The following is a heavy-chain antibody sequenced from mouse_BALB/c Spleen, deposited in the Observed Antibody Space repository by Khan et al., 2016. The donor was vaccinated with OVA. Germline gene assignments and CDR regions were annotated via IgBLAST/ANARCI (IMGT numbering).Heavy chain of an antibody. V-gene: IGHV1-4*01. Sequence: QIQLVQSGAELARPGASVKMSCKASGYIFTNYMMHWVKQRPGQGLEWIGDINPSSGYNNYNQKFKDKATLTADKSSSTAYMQLSSLTSEDSAVYCCARGGYGSFGYWGQGTLVTVSA. D-gene: IGHD1-1*01. CDR2: INPSSGYN. CDR3: ARGGYGSFGY. CDR1: GYIFTNYM. J-gene: IGHJ3*01.